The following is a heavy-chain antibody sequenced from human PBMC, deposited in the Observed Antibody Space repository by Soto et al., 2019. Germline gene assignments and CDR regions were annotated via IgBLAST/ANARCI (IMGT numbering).Heavy chain of an antibody. CDR2: IYSSGST. CDR1: GGSISSYY. Sequence: KPSETLSLTCTVSGGSISSYYWSWIRQPAGKGLEWIGHIYSSGSTNYNPPLKSRVTMSVDTSKNQFSLKLSSVTAADTAMYYCARDWGLHYYGSGGSWGQGILVTVSS. CDR3: ARDWGLHYYGSGGS. J-gene: IGHJ5*02. D-gene: IGHD3-10*01. V-gene: IGHV4-4*07.